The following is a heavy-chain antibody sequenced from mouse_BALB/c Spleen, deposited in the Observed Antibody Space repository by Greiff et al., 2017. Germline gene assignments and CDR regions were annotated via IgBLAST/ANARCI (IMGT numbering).Heavy chain of an antibody. V-gene: IGHV5-6-4*01. CDR1: GFTFSSYT. CDR3: TREITTVNYAMDY. D-gene: IGHD1-1*01. Sequence: EVKLQESGGGLVKPGGSLKLSCAASGFTFSSYTMSWVRQTPEKRLEWVATISSGGSYTYYPDSVKGRFTISRDNAKNTLYLQMSSLKSEDTAMYYCTREITTVNYAMDYWGQGTSVTVSS. J-gene: IGHJ4*01. CDR2: ISSGGSYT.